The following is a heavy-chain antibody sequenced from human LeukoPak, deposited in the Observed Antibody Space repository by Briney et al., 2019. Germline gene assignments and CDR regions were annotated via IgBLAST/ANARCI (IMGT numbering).Heavy chain of an antibody. Sequence: PGGSLRLSCEVSGLTISMYWLTWVRQAPGKGLEWVANIKQDGSEKNYVDSVKGRFTISRDNTKNSLYLQMNSLRDEDTAVYHYVSRRCSITACYVASLNCFDYWGQGTRVTVSS. D-gene: IGHD2-2*01. CDR3: VSRRCSITACYVASLNCFDY. CDR1: GLTISMYW. V-gene: IGHV3-7*03. J-gene: IGHJ4*02. CDR2: IKQDGSEK.